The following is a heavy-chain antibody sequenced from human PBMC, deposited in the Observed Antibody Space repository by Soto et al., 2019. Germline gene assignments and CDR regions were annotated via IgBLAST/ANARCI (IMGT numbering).Heavy chain of an antibody. D-gene: IGHD1-1*01. V-gene: IGHV5-10-1*01. CDR1: GYSFTSYW. Sequence: PGESLKISCKGSGYSFTSYWISWVRQMPGKGLEWMGRIDPSDSYTNYSPSFQGHVTISADKSISTAYLQWSSLKASDTATYYCARHFSWSLVLIQHNYYYYGMDVWGQGTTVTVSS. CDR2: IDPSDSYT. CDR3: ARHFSWSLVLIQHNYYYYGMDV. J-gene: IGHJ6*02.